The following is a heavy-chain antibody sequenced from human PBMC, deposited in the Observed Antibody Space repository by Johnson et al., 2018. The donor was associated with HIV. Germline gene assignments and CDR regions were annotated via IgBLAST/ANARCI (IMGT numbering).Heavy chain of an antibody. CDR3: TRQADI. Sequence: VQLVESGGGVVKPGGSLRLSCAASGFTFSNAWMSWVRQAPGKGLEWVGRIKSKTDGRTTDYAAPVKGRFTISRDDSKNTAYLQMNSLKTEDTAVYYCTRQADIWGQGTMVTVSS. CDR1: GFTFSNAW. V-gene: IGHV3-15*01. J-gene: IGHJ3*02. CDR2: IKSKTDGRTT.